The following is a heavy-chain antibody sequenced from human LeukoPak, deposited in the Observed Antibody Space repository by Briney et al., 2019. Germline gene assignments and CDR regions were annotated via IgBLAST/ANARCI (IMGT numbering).Heavy chain of an antibody. J-gene: IGHJ4*02. CDR1: GGTFSSYA. CDR2: IIPIFGTA. D-gene: IGHD3-3*01. CDR3: ARRGTLLDFRSGYWFDY. Sequence: SVKVSCKASGGTFSSYAISWVRQAPGQGLEWMGGIIPIFGTANYAQKFQGRVTIAADESTSTAYMELSSLRSEDTAVYYCARRGTLLDFRSGYWFDYWGQGTLVTVSS. V-gene: IGHV1-69*13.